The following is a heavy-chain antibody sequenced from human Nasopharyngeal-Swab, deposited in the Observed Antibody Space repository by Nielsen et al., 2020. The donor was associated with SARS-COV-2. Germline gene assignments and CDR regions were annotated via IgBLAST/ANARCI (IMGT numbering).Heavy chain of an antibody. CDR2: ISCDDGTR. V-gene: IGHV1-46*02. Sequence: ASVKVSCNASGYSFNTYYMHWVRQAPGQALEWMGLISCDDGTRNYVQKFRGRVTMTRDTSTNTVYLDLSSLQSEDTAVYYCARGPNPHNAFDIWGQGTMVTVSS. J-gene: IGHJ3*02. D-gene: IGHD1-14*01. CDR3: ARGPNPHNAFDI. CDR1: GYSFNTYY.